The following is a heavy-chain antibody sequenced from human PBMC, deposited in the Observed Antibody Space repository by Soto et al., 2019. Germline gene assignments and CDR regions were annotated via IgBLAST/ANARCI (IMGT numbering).Heavy chain of an antibody. CDR1: GESFSGYI. Sequence: QVQLQQSGAGLLKPSETLSLTCAVYGESFSGYIWTWIRQTPRKGLQWIGQINHSGSAYYNPSLKSRVTISVHTSNSQFSLELSSVTAADTAVYYCARGLITGSHYSGGWYYFDSWGQGTQVTVSS. D-gene: IGHD6-19*01. V-gene: IGHV4-34*01. J-gene: IGHJ4*02. CDR3: ARGLITGSHYSGGWYYFDS. CDR2: INHSGSA.